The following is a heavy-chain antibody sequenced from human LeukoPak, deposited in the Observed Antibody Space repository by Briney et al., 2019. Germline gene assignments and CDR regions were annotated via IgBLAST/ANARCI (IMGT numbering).Heavy chain of an antibody. V-gene: IGHV4-34*01. CDR3: ARAITIFGVVMNYFDY. CDR2: INHSGST. D-gene: IGHD3-3*01. J-gene: IGHJ4*02. CDR1: GGSSSDYF. Sequence: SETLSLTCAVYGGSSSDYFWSWIRQPPGKGLEWIGEINHSGSTNYNPSLKSRVTISVDTSKNQFSLKLSSVTAADTAVYYCARAITIFGVVMNYFDYWGQGTLVTVSS.